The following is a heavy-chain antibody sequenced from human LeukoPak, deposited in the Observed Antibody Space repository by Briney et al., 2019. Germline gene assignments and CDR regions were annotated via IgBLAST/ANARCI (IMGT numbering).Heavy chain of an antibody. J-gene: IGHJ4*02. Sequence: SETLSLTCTVSGGSISSDYWSWIRQPPGKGLEWIGYIYYIGSTNYNPSLKSRITISVDTSKSHFSLKLSSVTAADTAVYYCARVVGATGSSDYWGQGTLITVSS. CDR3: ARVVGATGSSDY. CDR1: GGSISSDY. CDR2: IYYIGST. V-gene: IGHV4-59*01. D-gene: IGHD1-26*01.